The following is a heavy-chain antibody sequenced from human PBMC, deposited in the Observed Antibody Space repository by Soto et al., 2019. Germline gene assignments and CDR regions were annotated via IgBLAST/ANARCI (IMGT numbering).Heavy chain of an antibody. CDR1: GGDFGGLY. J-gene: IGHJ4*02. CDR2: VNHTGST. D-gene: IGHD2-2*01. CDR3: ARVVVVSPVANV. V-gene: IGHV4-34*01. Sequence: ASSKLSLSLAVVGGDFGGLYWGRVLQPPGKGLEWIGEVNHTGSTNYNPSLKSRVTISLATSRTQFCLKLNSVTAADTAVYYCARVVVVSPVANVWGQGTLVTVSS.